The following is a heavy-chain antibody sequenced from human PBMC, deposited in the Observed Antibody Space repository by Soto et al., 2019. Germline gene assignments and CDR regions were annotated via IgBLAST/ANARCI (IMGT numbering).Heavy chain of an antibody. CDR3: ARQIYDSDTGPNFQYYFDS. V-gene: IGHV5-10-1*01. CDR1: GYSFAGYW. CDR2: IDPSDSQT. D-gene: IGHD3-22*01. Sequence: GESLKISCKGSGYSFAGYWITWVRQKPGKGLEWMGRIDPSDSQTYYSPSFRGHVTISVTKSITTVFLQWSSLRASDTAMYYCARQIYDSDTGPNFQYYFDSWGQGTTVTVYS. J-gene: IGHJ4*02.